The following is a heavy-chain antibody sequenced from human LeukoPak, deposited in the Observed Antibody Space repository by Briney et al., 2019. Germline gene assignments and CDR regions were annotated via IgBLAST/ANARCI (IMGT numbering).Heavy chain of an antibody. CDR3: TTFYHEYSPY. V-gene: IGHV3-15*01. CDR2: IKSNADGGTP. CDR1: GFSFMNAW. J-gene: IGHJ4*02. D-gene: IGHD2/OR15-2a*01. Sequence: GGSLRPSCAASGFSFMNAWMIWVRQAPGKGLEWVSRIKSNADGGTPDYAAPARGRFTISRDDAKNTLYLQMNSLKTEDTAVYYCTTFYHEYSPYWGRGTLVTVSS.